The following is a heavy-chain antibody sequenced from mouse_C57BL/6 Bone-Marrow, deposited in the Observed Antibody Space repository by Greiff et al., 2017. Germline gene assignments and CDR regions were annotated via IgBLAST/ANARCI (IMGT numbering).Heavy chain of an antibody. D-gene: IGHD2-3*01. J-gene: IGHJ2*01. Sequence: EVMLVESGGDLVKPGGSLKLSCAASGFTFSSYGMSWVRQTPDKRLEWVASISSGGSYTYYPDSVKGRFTISRDNAKNTLYLQMSSLKSEDTAMYYCARDGLLLFFDYWGQGTTLTVSS. V-gene: IGHV5-6*02. CDR1: GFTFSSYG. CDR3: ARDGLLLFFDY. CDR2: ISSGGSYT.